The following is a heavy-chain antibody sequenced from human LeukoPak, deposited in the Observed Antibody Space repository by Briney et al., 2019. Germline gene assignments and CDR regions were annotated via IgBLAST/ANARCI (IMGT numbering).Heavy chain of an antibody. Sequence: PSETLSLTCTVSGGSISSYYWSWMRQPPGKGLEGIGFVYYTGSTNYCPSLKSRVTISVDTSKNQCSLKLRSVTAADTAVYYCARISSSNWYNERGAFDVWGQGTMVTVSS. CDR3: ARISSSNWYNERGAFDV. J-gene: IGHJ3*01. V-gene: IGHV4-59*01. CDR2: VYYTGST. D-gene: IGHD6-13*01. CDR1: GGSISSYY.